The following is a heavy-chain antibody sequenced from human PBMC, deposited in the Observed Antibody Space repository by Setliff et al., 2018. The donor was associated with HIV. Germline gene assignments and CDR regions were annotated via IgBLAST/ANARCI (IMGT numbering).Heavy chain of an antibody. CDR2: IYYSGST. V-gene: IGHV4-39*07. D-gene: IGHD3-9*01. CDR1: GGSISNGDYY. Sequence: SETLSLTCTVSGGSISNGDYYWSWIRQPPGKGLEWIGSIYYSGSTNYNPSLKSRVTMSVDTSKNQFSLRLSPVTAADTAVYYCARRERYYDILTGRVSDGFDIWGQGTMVTVSS. CDR3: ARRERYYDILTGRVSDGFDI. J-gene: IGHJ3*02.